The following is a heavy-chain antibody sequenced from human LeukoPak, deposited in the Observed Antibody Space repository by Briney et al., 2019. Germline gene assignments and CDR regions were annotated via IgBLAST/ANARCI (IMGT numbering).Heavy chain of an antibody. Sequence: GGSLRLSCAASGFTFSSYSMNWVRQAPGKGLEWVSSISSTSSYIYYADSEKGRFTISRDNAKDSLFLQLNSLRAEDTAMYYCARVEAVAGNWGGLDPWGQGTLVTVSS. CDR1: GFTFSSYS. J-gene: IGHJ5*02. D-gene: IGHD6-19*01. CDR3: ARVEAVAGNWGGLDP. CDR2: ISSTSSYI. V-gene: IGHV3-21*01.